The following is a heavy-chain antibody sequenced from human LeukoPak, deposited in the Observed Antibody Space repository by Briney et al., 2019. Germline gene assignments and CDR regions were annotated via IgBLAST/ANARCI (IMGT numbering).Heavy chain of an antibody. Sequence: GGSLRLSCAASGFTLSNYNMNWVRQAPGKGLEWVSYISSGSVTIYYADSVKGRFTISRDNAKNSLYLQMSSLRAEDTAVYFCARDPARYSWSYPPYFWGQGTLVTVSS. J-gene: IGHJ4*02. CDR3: ARDPARYSWSYPPYF. CDR1: GFTLSNYN. V-gene: IGHV3-48*01. D-gene: IGHD1-26*01. CDR2: ISSGSVTI.